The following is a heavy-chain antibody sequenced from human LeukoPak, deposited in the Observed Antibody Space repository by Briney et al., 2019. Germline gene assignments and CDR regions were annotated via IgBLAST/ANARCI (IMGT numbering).Heavy chain of an antibody. CDR2: ISGSGGST. CDR3: AKDNYYYGSGSYHGY. Sequence: GGSLRLSCAASGFTFSTYNMNWVRQAPGKGLEWVSAISGSGGSTYYADSVKGRFTISRDNSKNTLYLQMNSLRAEDTAVYYCAKDNYYYGSGSYHGYWGQGTLVTVSS. J-gene: IGHJ4*02. D-gene: IGHD3-10*01. CDR1: GFTFSTYN. V-gene: IGHV3-23*01.